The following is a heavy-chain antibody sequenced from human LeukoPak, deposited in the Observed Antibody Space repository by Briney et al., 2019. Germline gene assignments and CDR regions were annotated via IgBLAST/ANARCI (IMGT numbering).Heavy chain of an antibody. D-gene: IGHD5-18*01. CDR1: GYNFTSYW. CDR2: IYPGDSDT. J-gene: IGHJ4*02. V-gene: IGHV5-51*01. CDR3: ARHYPGSYGSIDY. Sequence: GESLKISCKGSGYNFTSYWIGWVRQMPEKGLEWMGIIYPGDSDTRYSPSFQGQVTISADKSISTAYLQWCSLKASDTAMYYCARHYPGSYGSIDYWGQGTLVTVSS.